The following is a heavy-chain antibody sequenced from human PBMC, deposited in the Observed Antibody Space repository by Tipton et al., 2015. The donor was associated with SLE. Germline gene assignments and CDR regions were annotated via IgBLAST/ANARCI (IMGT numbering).Heavy chain of an antibody. D-gene: IGHD6-13*01. V-gene: IGHV3-23*01. CDR3: ARGVAAGHWYFDL. CDR1: GFTFSTYT. J-gene: IGHJ2*01. Sequence: SLRLSCAASGFTFSTYTMNWVRQAPGKGLEWVSAIGANGIGTYYADSVNGRFTISRDHSTLYLQMNSLRAEDTAVYYCARGVAAGHWYFDLWGRGTLVTVSS. CDR2: IGANGIGT.